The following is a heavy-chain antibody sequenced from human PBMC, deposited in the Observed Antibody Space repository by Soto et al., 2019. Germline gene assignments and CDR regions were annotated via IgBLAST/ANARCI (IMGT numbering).Heavy chain of an antibody. CDR2: IIPILGIA. Sequence: QVQLVQSGAEVKKPGSSVKVSCKASGGTFSSYTISWVRQAPGQGLEWMGRIIPILGIANYAQKFQGRVTITAEXXPXTXXMELGSLGFGDPAVYYCAGDRPEGSSSWYGDGFDPWGQGTLVTVSS. CDR3: AGDRPEGSSSWYGDGFDP. CDR1: GGTFSSYT. J-gene: IGHJ5*02. V-gene: IGHV1-69*08. D-gene: IGHD6-13*01.